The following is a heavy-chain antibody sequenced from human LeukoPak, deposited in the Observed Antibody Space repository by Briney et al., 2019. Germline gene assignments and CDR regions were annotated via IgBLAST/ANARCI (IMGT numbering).Heavy chain of an antibody. V-gene: IGHV1-18*01. CDR1: GSPFTSYG. CDR2: ISAYNGNT. D-gene: IGHD4-11*01. CDR3: ARDPSYSAISVYFDY. Sequence: GAPGQGSCQASGSPFTSYGISWGRPGPGQGLGWMGWISAYNGNTNYAQKLQGRVTITTDTSTSTAYMELRSLRSDDTAVYYCARDPSYSAISVYFDYSGQGALVTVSS. J-gene: IGHJ4*02.